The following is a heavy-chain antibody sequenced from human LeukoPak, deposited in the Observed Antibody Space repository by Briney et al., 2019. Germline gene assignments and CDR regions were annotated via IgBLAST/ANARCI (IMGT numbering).Heavy chain of an antibody. J-gene: IGHJ4*02. CDR3: ARGDILTGYYKPPPGY. V-gene: IGHV4-30-4*01. Sequence: SETLSLTCTVSGDSISSGDYYWSWIRQPPGKGLEWIGYIYYSGSTYYNPSLKSRVTISVDTSKNQFSLKLSSVTAADTAVYYCARGDILTGYYKPPPGYWGQGTLVTVSS. CDR1: GDSISSGDYY. D-gene: IGHD3-9*01. CDR2: IYYSGST.